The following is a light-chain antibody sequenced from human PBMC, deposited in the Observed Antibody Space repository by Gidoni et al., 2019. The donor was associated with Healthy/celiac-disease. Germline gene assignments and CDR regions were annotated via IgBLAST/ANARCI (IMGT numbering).Light chain of an antibody. CDR3: QQRSNWPPIT. V-gene: IGKV3-11*01. Sequence: IVLTQSPATLSLSPGARATLSCRASQSVSSYLAWYQQKPGQAPRLLIYDASNRATGITARFSGSGSGTDFTLTISSREPEDFAVYYCQQRSNWPPITFGQGTRLEIK. CDR2: DAS. J-gene: IGKJ5*01. CDR1: QSVSSY.